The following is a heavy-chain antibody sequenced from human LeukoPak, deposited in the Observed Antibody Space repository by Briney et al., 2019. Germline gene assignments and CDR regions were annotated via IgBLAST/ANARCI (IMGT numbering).Heavy chain of an antibody. CDR2: IWYVGSNK. CDR1: GFTFSNYG. J-gene: IGHJ1*01. Sequence: GGSRRLSFAASGFTFSNYGMHWVRQAPGKGLERVAVIWYVGSNKYYADSVKGRFTISRDNSKNTLYLQMNSLRAEDTAVYYCARGDYYDSSGYSQYFQHWGQGTLVTVSS. CDR3: ARGDYYDSSGYSQYFQH. V-gene: IGHV3-33*01. D-gene: IGHD3-22*01.